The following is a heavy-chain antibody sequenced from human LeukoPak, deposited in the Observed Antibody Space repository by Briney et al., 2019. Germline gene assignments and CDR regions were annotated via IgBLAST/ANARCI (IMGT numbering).Heavy chain of an antibody. D-gene: IGHD3-22*01. CDR3: ARGSSTLHTYYYDSSGYTPNYGMDV. J-gene: IGHJ6*02. CDR2: ISYDGSNK. CDR1: GFTFSSYA. V-gene: IGHV3-30-3*01. Sequence: GGSLRLSCAASGFTFSSYAMHWVRQAPGKGLEWVAVISYDGSNKYYADSVKGRFTISRDNSKNTLYLQMNSLRAEDTAVYYCARGSSTLHTYYYDSSGYTPNYGMDVWGQGTTVTVSS.